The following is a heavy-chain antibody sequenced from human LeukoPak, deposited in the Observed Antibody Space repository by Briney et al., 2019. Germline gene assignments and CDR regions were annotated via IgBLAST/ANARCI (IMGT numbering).Heavy chain of an antibody. D-gene: IGHD6-6*01. CDR2: IIPIFGTA. Sequence: SVKVSCKASGYTFTSYGISWVRQAPGQGLEWMGGIIPIFGTANYAQKFQGRVTITADESTSTAYMELSSLRSEDTAVYYCARDHSSSDDTYNWFDPWGQGTLVTVSS. CDR1: GYTFTSYG. J-gene: IGHJ5*02. V-gene: IGHV1-69*13. CDR3: ARDHSSSDDTYNWFDP.